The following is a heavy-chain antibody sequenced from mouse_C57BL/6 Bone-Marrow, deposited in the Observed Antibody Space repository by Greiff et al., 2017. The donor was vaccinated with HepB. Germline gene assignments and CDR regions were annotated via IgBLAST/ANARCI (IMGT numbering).Heavy chain of an antibody. D-gene: IGHD1-1*01. CDR2: IYPGGGYT. J-gene: IGHJ3*01. CDR3: ARGGRDYCRFAY. V-gene: IGHV1-63*01. Sequence: VQLQQSGAELVRPGTSVKISCKASGYTFTNYWIGWAKQRPGHGLEWIGDIYPGGGYTNYNEKFKGKATLTADKSSSTAYMQFSILTSEDSAIYYCARGGRDYCRFAYWGQGTLVTVSA. CDR1: GYTFTNYW.